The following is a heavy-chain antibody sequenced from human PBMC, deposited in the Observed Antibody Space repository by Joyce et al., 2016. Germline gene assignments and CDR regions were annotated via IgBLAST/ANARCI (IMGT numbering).Heavy chain of an antibody. J-gene: IGHJ4*02. Sequence: EDHLVQSGAEMKKPGESLRISCMVSGYTFVNYWISWVRQMPGKGLEWMGGIDPNDSGTDYSPSFQGHVTISADKSISTAYLQWSSLKASDTAIYYCARHRGGGNFVPFDYWGQGTLVTVSS. V-gene: IGHV5-10-1*03. CDR1: GYTFVNYW. D-gene: IGHD4-23*01. CDR3: ARHRGGGNFVPFDY. CDR2: IDPNDSGT.